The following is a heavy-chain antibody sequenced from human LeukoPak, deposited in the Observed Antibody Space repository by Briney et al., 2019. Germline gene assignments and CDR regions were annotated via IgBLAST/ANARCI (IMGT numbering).Heavy chain of an antibody. Sequence: GASVKVSCKASGGTFSSYAISRVRQAPGQGLEWMGGIIPIFGTANYAQKFQGRVTITTGESTSTAYMELSSLRSEDTAVYYCARVVRFAGSYYMDVWGKGTTVTVSS. J-gene: IGHJ6*03. D-gene: IGHD3-16*01. CDR3: ARVVRFAGSYYMDV. V-gene: IGHV1-69*05. CDR1: GGTFSSYA. CDR2: IIPIFGTA.